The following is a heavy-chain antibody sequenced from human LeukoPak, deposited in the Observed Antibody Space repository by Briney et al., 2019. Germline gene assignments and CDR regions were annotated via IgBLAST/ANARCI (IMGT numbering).Heavy chain of an antibody. V-gene: IGHV3-23*01. CDR2: ISGSAGST. D-gene: IGHD3-22*01. CDR1: GFTFSNYA. CDR3: AKYIPSSSGYDY. J-gene: IGHJ4*02. Sequence: TGGSLRLSCAASGFTFSNYAMSWVRQAPGKGLEWVSVISGSAGSTYYADSVKGRFTISRDNSKNTLYLQMNSLRAGDTAVYYCAKYIPSSSGYDYWSQGTLVTVSS.